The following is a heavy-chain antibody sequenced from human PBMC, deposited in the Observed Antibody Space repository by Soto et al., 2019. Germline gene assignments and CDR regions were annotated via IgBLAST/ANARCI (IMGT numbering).Heavy chain of an antibody. D-gene: IGHD2-21*01. CDR1: GGSINTGGCY. Sequence: QLQLQESGPGLVKPSQTLSLTCTVSGGSINTGGCYWSWIRQQPGRGLEWIGYIYYSGTTNYKPSLESRLTVSLDTSKSQFSLKLFSVTAADTAVYYCARETVRGKDSEAFDIWGQGTMVTVSS. J-gene: IGHJ3*02. CDR2: IYYSGTT. V-gene: IGHV4-31*03. CDR3: ARETVRGKDSEAFDI.